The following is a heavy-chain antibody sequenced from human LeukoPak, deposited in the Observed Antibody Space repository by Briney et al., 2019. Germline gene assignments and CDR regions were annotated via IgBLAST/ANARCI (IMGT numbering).Heavy chain of an antibody. D-gene: IGHD6-13*01. CDR3: ARDLRSSWALDY. CDR1: GDSMSNYS. Sequence: PSETLSLTCTVSGDSMSNYSWSWIRQLPGKGLEWIGYIYYSGNTNYNPSLKNRVTITVNTSKNQFSLNLSSVTAADTAVYYCARDLRSSWALDYWGQGTLVTVSS. V-gene: IGHV4-59*01. J-gene: IGHJ4*01. CDR2: IYYSGNT.